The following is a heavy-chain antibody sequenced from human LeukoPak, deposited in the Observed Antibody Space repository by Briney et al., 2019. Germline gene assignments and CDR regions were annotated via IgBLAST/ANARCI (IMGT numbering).Heavy chain of an antibody. J-gene: IGHJ4*02. D-gene: IGHD5-12*01. CDR1: GFTFSTYG. V-gene: IGHV3-30*18. Sequence: GGSLRLSCETSGFTFSTYGMYWVRQAPGKGLEWVALISFDGSDKSYGTSVKGRFTISRDNSKNTVSLRMNSLRVEDTGMYYCVKDLKGYEEVWGQGTLVTVSS. CDR2: ISFDGSDK. CDR3: VKDLKGYEEV.